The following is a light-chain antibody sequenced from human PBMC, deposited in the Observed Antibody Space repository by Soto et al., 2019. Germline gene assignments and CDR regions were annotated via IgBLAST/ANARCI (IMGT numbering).Light chain of an antibody. CDR3: QQFSSYPLT. J-gene: IGKJ4*01. CDR2: DAS. V-gene: IGKV3-11*01. Sequence: IVLTQSPATLSLSPGERATLSCRASQSVSSYLAWYQQKPGQAPRLLIYDASNRATGIPARFSGGGSGTDFSLTISRLEPEDFAVYYCQQFSSYPLTFGGGTKVDIK. CDR1: QSVSSY.